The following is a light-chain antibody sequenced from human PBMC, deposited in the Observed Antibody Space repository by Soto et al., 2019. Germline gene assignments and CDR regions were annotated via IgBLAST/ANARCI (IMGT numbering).Light chain of an antibody. CDR3: SSYTNSATIV. J-gene: IGLJ3*02. CDR1: SSDVGYYKY. CDR2: EVN. Sequence: QSALTQPASVSGSPGQSITISCTGTSSDVGYYKYVSWYQQHPGKAPKVLIYEVNNRPSGVSNRFSGSKSGNTASLTISGLQADDEADYFCSSYTNSATIVFGGGTKLTVL. V-gene: IGLV2-14*01.